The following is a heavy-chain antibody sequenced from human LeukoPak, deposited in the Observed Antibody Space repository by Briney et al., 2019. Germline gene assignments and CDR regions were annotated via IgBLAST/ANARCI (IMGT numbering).Heavy chain of an antibody. V-gene: IGHV3-23*01. Sequence: GGSLRLSCAASGFTFGSYAMSWVRQAPAKGLEWVSAISGSGGSTYYADSVKGRFTISRDNSKNTLYLQMNSLRAEDTAVYYCANKRGDSSGWYLFWGQGTLVTVSS. J-gene: IGHJ4*02. CDR3: ANKRGDSSGWYLF. D-gene: IGHD6-19*01. CDR2: ISGSGGST. CDR1: GFTFGSYA.